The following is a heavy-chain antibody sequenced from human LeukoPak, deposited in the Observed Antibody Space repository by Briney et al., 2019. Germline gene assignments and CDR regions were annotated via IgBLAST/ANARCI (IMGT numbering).Heavy chain of an antibody. CDR3: AKDRPSLAVDY. D-gene: IGHD3-3*02. CDR2: ISSVGSNK. V-gene: IGHV3-30*18. Sequence: GGSLRLSCAASGFTFSSYGMHWVRQAPGEGLGWVAVISSVGSNKYHTDSVKGRFTISRDKSKNTLYLQMDRQRAEDSAVYYCAKDRPSLAVDYGGQGHLVIVSA. CDR1: GFTFSSYG. J-gene: IGHJ4*02.